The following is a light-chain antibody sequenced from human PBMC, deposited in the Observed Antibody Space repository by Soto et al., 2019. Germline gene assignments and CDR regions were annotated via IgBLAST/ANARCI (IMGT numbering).Light chain of an antibody. J-gene: IGKJ3*01. CDR2: GAS. V-gene: IGKV3-20*01. Sequence: EIVLTQSPGTLSLSPGERATLSCRASQSVSSSYLAWYQQKPGQAPRLLIYGASSRATGIPDRFSGSGSGTDFTLTISRLEPADFAVYYCQQYGSSLCPFGPGSKVYIK. CDR1: QSVSSSY. CDR3: QQYGSSLCP.